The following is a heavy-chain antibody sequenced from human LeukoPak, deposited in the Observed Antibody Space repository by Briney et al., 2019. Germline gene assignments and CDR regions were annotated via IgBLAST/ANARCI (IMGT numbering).Heavy chain of an antibody. CDR3: ARDAYDFWSGYYYGMDV. CDR2: IWYDGSNK. J-gene: IGHJ6*02. V-gene: IGHV3-33*01. D-gene: IGHD3-3*01. CDR1: GFTFSSYG. Sequence: PGGSLRLSCAASGFTFSSYGMHWVRQAPGKGLEWVAVIWYDGSNKYYADSVKGRFTISRDNSKNTLYLQMNSLRAEDTAVYYCARDAYDFWSGYYYGMDVWGQGTTVTVSS.